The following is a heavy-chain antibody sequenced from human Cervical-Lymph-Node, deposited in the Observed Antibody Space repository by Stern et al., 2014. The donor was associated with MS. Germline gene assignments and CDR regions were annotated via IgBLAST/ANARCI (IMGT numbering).Heavy chain of an antibody. CDR2: IYWDDSK. J-gene: IGHJ4*02. Sequence: EESGPTLVKPTQTLTLTCTFSGFSLSTSGVGVGWIRQPPGKALEWLALIYWDDSKRYSPSLKNRLTITKDTSKTQVVLTMNNMDPVDTATFYCATHAPGVVPAALDYWGQGTLVTVS. V-gene: IGHV2-5*02. CDR3: ATHAPGVVPAALDY. D-gene: IGHD2-2*01. CDR1: GFSLSTSGVG.